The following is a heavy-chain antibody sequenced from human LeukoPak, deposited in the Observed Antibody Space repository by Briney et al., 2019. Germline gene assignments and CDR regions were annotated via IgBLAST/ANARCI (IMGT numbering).Heavy chain of an antibody. J-gene: IGHJ3*02. Sequence: KTSETLSLTCTVSGGSISSSSYYWGWIRQSPGKGLEWIGSIHYSGSTYYNPSLKSRVTISVDTSKNQFSLKLSSVTAADTAVYYCARSSVNLGGGDYRSGAFDIWGQGTMVTVSS. CDR3: ARSSVNLGGGDYRSGAFDI. D-gene: IGHD2-21*02. V-gene: IGHV4-39*07. CDR1: GGSISSSSYY. CDR2: IHYSGST.